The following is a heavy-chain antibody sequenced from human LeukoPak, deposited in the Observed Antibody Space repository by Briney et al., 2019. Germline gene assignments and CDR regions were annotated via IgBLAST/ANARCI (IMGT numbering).Heavy chain of an antibody. CDR3: TTGYYYDSSGYQDY. J-gene: IGHJ4*02. Sequence: GGSLRLSCAASGFTFSNAWMSWVRQAPGKGLEWVGRIKSKTDGGTTDYAAPVKGRFTISRDDSKNTLYLQMNGLKTEDTAVYYCTTGYYYDSSGYQDYWGQGTLVTVSS. CDR1: GFTFSNAW. D-gene: IGHD3-22*01. CDR2: IKSKTDGGTT. V-gene: IGHV3-15*01.